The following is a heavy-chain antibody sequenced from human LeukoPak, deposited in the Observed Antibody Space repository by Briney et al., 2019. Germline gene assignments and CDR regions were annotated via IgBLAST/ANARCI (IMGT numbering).Heavy chain of an antibody. CDR3: AKDGGWDAFDI. V-gene: IGHV3-23*01. CDR2: ISDGGGST. Sequence: GGSLRLSCAASGFTFSSYAMRWVRQAPGKGLEWVSAISDGGGSTYYADSVKGRFTISRDNSKNTLYLQMNSLRAEDPAVYYCAKDGGWDAFDIWGQGTMVTVSS. J-gene: IGHJ3*02. D-gene: IGHD3-16*01. CDR1: GFTFSSYA.